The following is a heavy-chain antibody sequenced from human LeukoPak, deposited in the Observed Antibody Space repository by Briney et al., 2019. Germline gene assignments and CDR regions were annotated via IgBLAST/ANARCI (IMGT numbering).Heavy chain of an antibody. Sequence: GASVKVSCKASGYTFTSYAMNWVRQAPGQGLEWMGWINTNTGNPTYAQGFTGRFVFSLDTSVSTAYLQISSLKAEDTAVYYCAREFVAAPPNWFDPWGQGTLVTVSS. CDR2: INTNTGNP. J-gene: IGHJ5*02. D-gene: IGHD2-21*01. CDR1: GYTFTSYA. V-gene: IGHV7-4-1*02. CDR3: AREFVAAPPNWFDP.